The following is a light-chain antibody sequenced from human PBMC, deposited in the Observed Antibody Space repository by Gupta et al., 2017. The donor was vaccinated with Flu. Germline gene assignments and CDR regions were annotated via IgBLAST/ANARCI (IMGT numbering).Light chain of an antibody. V-gene: IGKV1-39*01. Sequence: DIQMTQSPSSLSASVGDRVTISCRASQYINNYLNWYQQKPGKAPKLLMYGASTVQRGVPSSFSGSGYGADFTLTISRRQPEDFATYYCQQRYDSTWTFGQGTXVEIE. J-gene: IGKJ1*01. CDR3: QQRYDSTWT. CDR2: GAS. CDR1: QYINNY.